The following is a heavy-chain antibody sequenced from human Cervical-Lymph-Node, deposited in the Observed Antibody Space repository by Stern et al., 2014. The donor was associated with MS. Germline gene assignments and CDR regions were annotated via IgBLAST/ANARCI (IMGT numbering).Heavy chain of an antibody. D-gene: IGHD6-19*01. V-gene: IGHV7-4-1*02. Sequence: VQLVQSGSELKKPGASVKVSCKASGYTFTNYAVNWVRQAPGQVLEWVGWISTATGDPDYAQGFTGRFVFSMDTSVSTAYLQITSLKAEDTAVYYCARPSDSSGLFDQWGQGTLVSVSS. J-gene: IGHJ5*02. CDR2: ISTATGDP. CDR1: GYTFTNYA. CDR3: ARPSDSSGLFDQ.